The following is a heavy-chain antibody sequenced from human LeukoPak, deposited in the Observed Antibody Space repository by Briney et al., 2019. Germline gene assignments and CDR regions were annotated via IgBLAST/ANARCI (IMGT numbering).Heavy chain of an antibody. Sequence: GGSLRLSCAASGFTFSNYWMTWVRQAPGKGLEWVANINQDGSAKYYVDSMEGRFTISRDNAKNSLYLQMNSLRAEDTAVYYCGRAVSTGTVDYWGQGTLVTVSS. D-gene: IGHD1-1*01. CDR3: GRAVSTGTVDY. CDR2: INQDGSAK. V-gene: IGHV3-7*01. CDR1: GFTFSNYW. J-gene: IGHJ4*02.